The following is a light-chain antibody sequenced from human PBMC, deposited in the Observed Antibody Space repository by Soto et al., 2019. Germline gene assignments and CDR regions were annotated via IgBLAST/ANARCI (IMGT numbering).Light chain of an antibody. CDR2: DAS. Sequence: PGGRATLSCSGSQSVRSNLAWYQQKPVQAPRLVIYDASLRANGVPARFGGSGSGTDFTLTINSLESEVFAVYYCQHRNVWTPITFGEGPGLEIK. CDR3: QHRNVWTPIT. CDR1: QSVRSN. V-gene: IGKV3-11*01. J-gene: IGKJ5*01.